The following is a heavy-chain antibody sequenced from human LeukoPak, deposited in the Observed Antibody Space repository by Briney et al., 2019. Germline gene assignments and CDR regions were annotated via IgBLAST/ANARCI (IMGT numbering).Heavy chain of an antibody. CDR2: IYHSGST. Sequence: PSETLSLTCTVSGYSISSGYYWGWIRQPPGKGLEWIGSIYHSGSTYYNPSLKSRVTISVDTSKNQFSLKLSSVTAADTAVYYCARGGIAVAGWYFDLWGRGTLVTVSS. CDR1: GYSISSGYY. V-gene: IGHV4-38-2*02. J-gene: IGHJ2*01. D-gene: IGHD6-19*01. CDR3: ARGGIAVAGWYFDL.